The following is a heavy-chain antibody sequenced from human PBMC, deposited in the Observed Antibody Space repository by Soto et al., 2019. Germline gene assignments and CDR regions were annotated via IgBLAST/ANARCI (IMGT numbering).Heavy chain of an antibody. Sequence: SVKVSCKASGGTFSSYAISWVRQAPGQGLEWMGGIIPIFGTANYAQKFQGRVTITADKSTSTAYMELSSLRSEDTAVYYCARGSGREYSYGYYFDYWGQGALVTVSS. D-gene: IGHD5-18*01. J-gene: IGHJ4*02. CDR2: IIPIFGTA. V-gene: IGHV1-69*06. CDR3: ARGSGREYSYGYYFDY. CDR1: GGTFSSYA.